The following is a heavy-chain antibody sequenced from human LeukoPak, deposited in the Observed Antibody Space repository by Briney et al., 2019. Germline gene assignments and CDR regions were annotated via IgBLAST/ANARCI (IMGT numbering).Heavy chain of an antibody. V-gene: IGHV1-18*01. CDR2: ISAYNGNT. D-gene: IGHD3-10*01. CDR3: ARDLGRGIRGVAGGGLAL. CDR1: GYTFSTYG. Sequence: ASVKVSCKASGYTFSTYGISWVRQAPGQGLEWMGWISAYNGNTNHAQKLQGRVTMTTDTSTSTVYMELRSLRSDDTAVYYCARDLGRGIRGVAGGGLALWGRGTLVTVSS. J-gene: IGHJ2*01.